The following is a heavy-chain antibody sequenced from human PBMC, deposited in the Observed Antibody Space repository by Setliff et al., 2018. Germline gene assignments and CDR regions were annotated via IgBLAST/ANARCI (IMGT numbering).Heavy chain of an antibody. CDR3: ARDGYYGSGIYYPLAF. D-gene: IGHD3-10*01. Sequence: SETLSLTCSVSGGTISTYYWNWIRQPPGKGLEWIGDIYDTGSTNYNPSLKSRVTISVDTSKNQFSLRLTSVTAADTAVYYCARDGYYGSGIYYPLAFWGQGTLVT. V-gene: IGHV4-59*01. CDR2: IYDTGST. CDR1: GGTISTYY. J-gene: IGHJ4*02.